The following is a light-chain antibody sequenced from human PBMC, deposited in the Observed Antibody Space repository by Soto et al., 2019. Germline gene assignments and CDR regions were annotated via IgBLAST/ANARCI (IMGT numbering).Light chain of an antibody. CDR2: GAS. CDR3: QQYYSSPWT. Sequence: EIVLTQSPGTLSLSPGERATLSCRASQSINSSYLAWYQHKPGQAPRLLIYGASSRATGTPDRFSGSGSGTDFTLTISRLEPEEFAVYYCQQYYSSPWTFGLGTKVEIK. J-gene: IGKJ1*01. V-gene: IGKV3-20*01. CDR1: QSINSSY.